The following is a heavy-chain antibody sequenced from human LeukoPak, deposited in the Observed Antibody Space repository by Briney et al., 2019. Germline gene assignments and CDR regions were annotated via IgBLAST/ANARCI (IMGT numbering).Heavy chain of an antibody. J-gene: IGHJ4*02. CDR2: IPTSGISV. V-gene: IGHV3-11*01. D-gene: IGHD1-26*01. CDR1: GFSFSRYH. CDR3: TRAVGLGPGAHFDQ. Sequence: PGGSLRLSCAASGFSFSRYHMSWVRQTPGKALEWISYIPTSGISVQYADSVRGRFTASRDDAKNSLHLQMDSLRVEDTAVYYCTRAVGLGPGAHFDQWGQGALVIVSS.